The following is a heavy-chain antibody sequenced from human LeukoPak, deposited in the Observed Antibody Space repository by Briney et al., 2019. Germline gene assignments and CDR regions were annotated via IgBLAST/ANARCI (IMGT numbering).Heavy chain of an antibody. D-gene: IGHD6-13*01. CDR1: GGTFSSYA. CDR2: IIPIFGTA. Sequence: SVKVSCKASGGTFSSYAISWVRQAPGQGLEWMGGIIPIFGTANYAQKFQGRVTITADESTSTAYMELSSLRSEDTAVYYCARLIAAAGPHPIDYWGQGTLVTVSS. V-gene: IGHV1-69*13. CDR3: ARLIAAAGPHPIDY. J-gene: IGHJ4*02.